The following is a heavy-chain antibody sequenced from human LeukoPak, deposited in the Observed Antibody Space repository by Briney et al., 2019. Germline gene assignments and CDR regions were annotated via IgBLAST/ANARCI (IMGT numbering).Heavy chain of an antibody. J-gene: IGHJ6*03. Sequence: KTSETLSLTCTVSGYSISSGYYWGWIRQPPGKGLEWIGSIYHSGSTYYNPSLKSRVTISVDTSKNQFSLKLSSVTAADTAVYYCARVDCSGGSCYPEEGFGYYYYMDVWGKGTTVTVSS. CDR3: ARVDCSGGSCYPEEGFGYYYYMDV. V-gene: IGHV4-38-2*02. CDR1: GYSISSGYY. CDR2: IYHSGST. D-gene: IGHD2-15*01.